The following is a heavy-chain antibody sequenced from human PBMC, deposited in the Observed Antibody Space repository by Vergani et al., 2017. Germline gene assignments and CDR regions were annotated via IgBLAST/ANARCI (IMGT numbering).Heavy chain of an antibody. V-gene: IGHV1-2*02. CDR2: INPNSGGT. Sequence: QVQLVQSGAEVKKPGASVKVSCKASGYTFTDYFMHWVRQAPGQGLEWMGWINPNSGGTNYAQKFQGRVTMTRDTSISTAYMELSNLRSDDTAVYYCARVGTSSNRDYFDYWGQGTLFTVSS. D-gene: IGHD2-2*01. J-gene: IGHJ4*02. CDR3: ARVGTSSNRDYFDY. CDR1: GYTFTDYF.